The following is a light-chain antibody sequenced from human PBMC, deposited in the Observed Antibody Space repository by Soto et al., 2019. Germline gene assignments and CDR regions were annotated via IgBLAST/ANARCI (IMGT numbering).Light chain of an antibody. CDR3: KHYDSYSEA. V-gene: IGKV1-5*03. Sequence: MQKSRVAYTRTASVAEKVCITCRASQTISSWLAWYQQKPGKAPKLLIYKASTLKSGVPSRFSGTGSGTEFTLTFGRLQPDDFATHYCKHYDSYSEAFGQGTKVDIK. J-gene: IGKJ1*01. CDR2: KAS. CDR1: QTISSW.